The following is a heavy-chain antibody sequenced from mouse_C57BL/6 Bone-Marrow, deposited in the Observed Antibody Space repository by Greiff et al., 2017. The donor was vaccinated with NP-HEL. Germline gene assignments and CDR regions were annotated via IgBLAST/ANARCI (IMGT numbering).Heavy chain of an antibody. J-gene: IGHJ4*01. CDR3: ARSLYYYGRRVYAMDY. D-gene: IGHD1-1*01. CDR2: IDPNSGGT. Sequence: QVHVKQPGAELVKPGASVKLSCKASGYTFTSYWMHWVKQRPGRGLEWIGRIDPNSGGTKYNEKFKSKATLTVDKPSSTAYRQLSSLTSEDSAVYYCARSLYYYGRRVYAMDYWGQGTSVTVSS. V-gene: IGHV1-72*01. CDR1: GYTFTSYW.